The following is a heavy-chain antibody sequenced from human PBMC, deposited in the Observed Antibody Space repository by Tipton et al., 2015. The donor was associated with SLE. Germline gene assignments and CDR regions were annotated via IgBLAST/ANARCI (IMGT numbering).Heavy chain of an antibody. CDR2: ISSSSSYI. CDR3: ARDWTVTTKFDY. CDR1: GFTFSSYS. Sequence: GSLRLSCAASGFTFSSYSMNWVRQAPGKGLEWVSSISSSSSYIYYADSVKGRFTISRDNAKNSLYLQMNSLRAEDTAVYYCARDWTVTTKFDYWGQGTLVTVSS. D-gene: IGHD4-17*01. J-gene: IGHJ4*02. V-gene: IGHV3-21*01.